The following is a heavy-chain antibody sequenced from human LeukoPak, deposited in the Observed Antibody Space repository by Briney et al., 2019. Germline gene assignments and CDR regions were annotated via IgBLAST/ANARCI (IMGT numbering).Heavy chain of an antibody. CDR1: GFSFSSFA. J-gene: IGHJ4*02. Sequence: GGSLRLSCVGSGFSFSSFAMSWVRQAPGKGLEWVSTISGGGSYTYFADSVKGRFTVSRDDSKSKHFLQMNSLRPEDTALYFCAKRITVSAGYYLDSWGRGTLVTVSS. V-gene: IGHV3-23*01. D-gene: IGHD6-19*01. CDR3: AKRITVSAGYYLDS. CDR2: ISGGGSYT.